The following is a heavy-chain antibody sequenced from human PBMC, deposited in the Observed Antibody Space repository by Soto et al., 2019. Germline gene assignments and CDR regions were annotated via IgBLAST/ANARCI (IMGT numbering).Heavy chain of an antibody. V-gene: IGHV4-39*01. CDR3: ARQVGGYCSSTSCPTLDY. CDR1: GGSISSSSYY. Sequence: QLQLQESGPGLVKPSETLSLTCTVSGGSISSSSYYWGWIRQPPGKGLEWIGSIYYSGSTYYNPSLKRRVTISVDTSKNQFSLKLSSVTAADTAVYYCARQVGGYCSSTSCPTLDYWGQGTLVTVSS. J-gene: IGHJ4*02. CDR2: IYYSGST. D-gene: IGHD2-2*01.